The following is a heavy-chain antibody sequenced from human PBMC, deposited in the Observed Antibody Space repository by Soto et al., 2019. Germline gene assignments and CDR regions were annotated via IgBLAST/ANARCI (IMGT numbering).Heavy chain of an antibody. CDR2: IYPGDSDT. CDR3: ARSGHMVRGVIESNYGMDV. Sequence: GQSLKISCKGPGYSFTSYWIGCVRQMPGKGLEWMGIIYPGDSDTRYSPSLQGQVTISADKSISTAYLQWSSLKASDTAMYYCARSGHMVRGVIESNYGMDVWGQGTTVTVSS. CDR1: GYSFTSYW. D-gene: IGHD3-10*01. J-gene: IGHJ6*02. V-gene: IGHV5-51*01.